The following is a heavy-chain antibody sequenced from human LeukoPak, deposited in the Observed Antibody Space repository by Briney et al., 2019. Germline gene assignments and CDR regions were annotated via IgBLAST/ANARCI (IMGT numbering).Heavy chain of an antibody. CDR1: GYTFTSYY. D-gene: IGHD6-13*01. CDR3: AREPPFSIAAADVAPEEDYFDY. J-gene: IGHJ4*02. CDR2: INPSGGST. Sequence: ASVKVSCKASGYTFTSYYMHWVRQAPGQGLEWMGIINPSGGSTSYAQKFQGRVTITTDESTSTAYMELSSLRSEDTAVYYCAREPPFSIAAADVAPEEDYFDYWGQGTLVTVSS. V-gene: IGHV1-46*01.